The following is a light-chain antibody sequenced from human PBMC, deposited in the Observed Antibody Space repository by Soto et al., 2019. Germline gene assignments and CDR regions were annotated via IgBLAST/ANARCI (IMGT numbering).Light chain of an antibody. V-gene: IGLV3-21*02. J-gene: IGLJ2*01. CDR1: NIGSKS. Sequence: SSELTQPPSVSVAPGQTARITCGGNNIGSKSVHWYQQRPGQAPVLVVYDDNDRPSGIPERFSGSNSGNTATLTISRVEAGDEADYYCQVWDKSSDDVVFGGGTQLTVL. CDR2: DDN. CDR3: QVWDKSSDDVV.